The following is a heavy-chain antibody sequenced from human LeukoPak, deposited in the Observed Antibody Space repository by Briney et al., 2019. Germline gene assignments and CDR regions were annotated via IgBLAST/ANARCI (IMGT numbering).Heavy chain of an antibody. CDR1: GYTFTGYY. Sequence: ASVKVSCKASGYTFTGYYMHWVRQAPGQGLEWMGRINPNSGGTNYAQKFQGRVTMTRDTSISTAYMELSRLRSDDTAVYYCARAGEDDYGDYGYFDYWGPGTLVTVSS. CDR2: INPNSGGT. J-gene: IGHJ4*02. D-gene: IGHD4-17*01. CDR3: ARAGEDDYGDYGYFDY. V-gene: IGHV1-2*06.